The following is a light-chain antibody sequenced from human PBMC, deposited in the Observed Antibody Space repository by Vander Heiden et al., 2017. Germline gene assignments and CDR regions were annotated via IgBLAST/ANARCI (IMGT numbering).Light chain of an antibody. J-gene: IGKJ2*02. V-gene: IGKV1-39*01. CDR2: AAY. CDR1: QSISTY. Sequence: DIQMTQSPSSLSASVGDRVTITCRASQSISTYLNWYQQNPETAPHLMIYAAYSLQRGVASRFSGSGYGTAFTLTPTSRQPEDYASYHCQPTDILPPCTFGRGTQLDI. CDR3: QPTDILPPCT.